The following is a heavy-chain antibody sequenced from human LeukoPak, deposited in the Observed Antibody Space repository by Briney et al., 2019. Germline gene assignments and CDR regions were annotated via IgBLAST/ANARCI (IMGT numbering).Heavy chain of an antibody. J-gene: IGHJ3*02. V-gene: IGHV3-30*09. CDR3: ARDRGWAFDI. Sequence: PGGSLRLSRATSGFSLISFEMHWVRPAPGKGLEWVAVISYDGSNNHYADSVKSRRAISRDNSKNTMYLQMNSLRIEDTAVYYCARDRGWAFDIWGQGTMVTVPS. CDR1: GFSLISFE. CDR2: ISYDGSNN.